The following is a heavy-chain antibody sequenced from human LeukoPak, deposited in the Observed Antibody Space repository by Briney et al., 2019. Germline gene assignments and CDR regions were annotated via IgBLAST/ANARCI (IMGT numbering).Heavy chain of an antibody. CDR3: ALYSSTWY. D-gene: IGHD6-13*01. CDR2: INPTGGST. Sequence: GASVKVSCKASGYTFTTYYIHWVRQAPGQGLEWMGIINPTGGSTTYAQKFQGRVTMTRDTSTSTVFMEVNSPRSEDTAVYYCALYSSTWYWGQGTLVTVSS. CDR1: GYTFTTYY. V-gene: IGHV1-46*01. J-gene: IGHJ4*02.